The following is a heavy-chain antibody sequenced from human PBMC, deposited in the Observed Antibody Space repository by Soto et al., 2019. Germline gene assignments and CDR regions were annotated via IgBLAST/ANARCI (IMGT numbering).Heavy chain of an antibody. CDR2: IWYDGSID. D-gene: IGHD7-27*01. Sequence: QVQLVESGGGVVQPGRSLRLSCAASGFTFSNYGMHWVRQAPGKGLEWVAIIWYDGSIDYYADSVKGRFTISRDNSKNTLYLQMNSLRVEDTALYYCVRDTSDLGFSDIWGQGTMVTVSS. J-gene: IGHJ3*02. CDR3: VRDTSDLGFSDI. CDR1: GFTFSNYG. V-gene: IGHV3-33*01.